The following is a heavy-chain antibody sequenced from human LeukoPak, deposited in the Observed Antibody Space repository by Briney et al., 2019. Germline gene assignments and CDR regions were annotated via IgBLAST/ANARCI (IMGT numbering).Heavy chain of an antibody. J-gene: IGHJ4*02. V-gene: IGHV3-23*01. Sequence: GSLRLSCAASGFTFSSYAMSWVRQAPGKGLEWVSAISGSGVSTYYAASLKGRFTISRDNSKNTLYLQMNSLRAEETAVYYCAKDLTVFDYWGQGTLVTVSS. CDR2: ISGSGVST. CDR3: AKDLTVFDY. D-gene: IGHD4-17*01. CDR1: GFTFSSYA.